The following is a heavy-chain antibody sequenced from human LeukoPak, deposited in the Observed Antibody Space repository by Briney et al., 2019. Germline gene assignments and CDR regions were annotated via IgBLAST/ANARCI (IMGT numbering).Heavy chain of an antibody. V-gene: IGHV1-18*01. Sequence: GASVKDSCKASGYIFTSRGITWVRQAPGQGLEWMGWISAYNGNTNYAQNVQGRVTVTRDTSTSTAYMELRSLRFDDTAVYYCARDLPGAAVEGTTRGMDVWGQGITVTVSS. CDR2: ISAYNGNT. CDR1: GYIFTSRG. CDR3: ARDLPGAAVEGTTRGMDV. J-gene: IGHJ6*02. D-gene: IGHD6-19*01.